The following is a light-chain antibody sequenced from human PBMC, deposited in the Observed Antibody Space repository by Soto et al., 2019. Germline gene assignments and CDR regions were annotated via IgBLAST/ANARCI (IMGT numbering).Light chain of an antibody. CDR1: QSVSSY. CDR3: QQRSNWLLT. V-gene: IGKV3-11*01. Sequence: EIVLTQSPATVSLSPGERATLSCRASQSVSSYLAWYQQKPGQAPRLLIYDASNRATGIPARFSGSGSGTDFTLTIISLEPEDFAVYYCQQRSNWLLTFGGGTKVEIK. CDR2: DAS. J-gene: IGKJ4*01.